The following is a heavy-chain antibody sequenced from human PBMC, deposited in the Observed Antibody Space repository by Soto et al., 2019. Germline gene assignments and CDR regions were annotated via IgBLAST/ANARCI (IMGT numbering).Heavy chain of an antibody. CDR1: GGTFGSYS. V-gene: IGHV1-69*13. J-gene: IGHJ3*02. CDR2: IIPTLGTA. Sequence: APVKVSCKTSGGTFGSYSITWVLQAPGQGPEWMGGIIPTLGTANSAQKFHDRISITADVSTSTAYMELSSLRSEDTAVYYCARGLSPTTCGVILPSAVFDNCGQGTMVTVSS. CDR3: ARGLSPTTCGVILPSAVFDN. D-gene: IGHD3-3*01.